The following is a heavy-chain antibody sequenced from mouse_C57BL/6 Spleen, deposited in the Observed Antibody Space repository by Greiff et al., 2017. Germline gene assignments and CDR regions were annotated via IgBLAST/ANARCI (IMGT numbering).Heavy chain of an antibody. CDR3: ARTDDYGLDY. J-gene: IGHJ2*01. Sequence: QVHVKQSGAELVKPGASVKISCKASGYAFSSYWMNWVKQRPGKGLEWIGQIYPGDGDTNYNGKFKGKATLTADKSSSTAYMQLSSLTSEDSAVYFCARTDDYGLDYWGQGTTLTVSS. CDR1: GYAFSSYW. D-gene: IGHD2-4*01. CDR2: IYPGDGDT. V-gene: IGHV1-80*01.